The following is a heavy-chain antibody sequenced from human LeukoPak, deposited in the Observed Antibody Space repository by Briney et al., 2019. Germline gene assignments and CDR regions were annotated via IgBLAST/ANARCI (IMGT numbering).Heavy chain of an antibody. J-gene: IGHJ4*02. D-gene: IGHD4-17*01. CDR2: ISYDGSNK. Sequence: SGGSLRLSCAASGFTFSSYAMHWVRQAPGKGLEWVAVISYDGSNKYYADSVKGRFTIPRDNSKNTLYLQMNSLRAEDTAVYYCARGGLGDYRGGFDYWGQGTLVTVSS. CDR3: ARGGLGDYRGGFDY. V-gene: IGHV3-30*04. CDR1: GFTFSSYA.